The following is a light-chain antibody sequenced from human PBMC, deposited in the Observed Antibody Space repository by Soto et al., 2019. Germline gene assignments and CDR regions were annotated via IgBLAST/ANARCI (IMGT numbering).Light chain of an antibody. V-gene: IGLV2-14*03. CDR3: SSYTSSSALVV. CDR1: SSDIGGYNY. J-gene: IGLJ1*01. CDR2: DVN. Sequence: QSALTQPASVSGSPGQSIIISCTGTSSDIGGYNYVSWYQQHPGKAPKLIIYDVNNRPSGVSNRFSGSKSGNTASLTISGLQAEDEADYYCSSYTSSSALVVFGAGTKLTVL.